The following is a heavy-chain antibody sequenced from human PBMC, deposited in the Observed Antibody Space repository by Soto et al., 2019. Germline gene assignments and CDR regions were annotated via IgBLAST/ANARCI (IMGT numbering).Heavy chain of an antibody. D-gene: IGHD3-22*01. CDR2: ISSSSSTI. Sequence: PGGSLRLSCAASGFTFSSYSMNWVRQAPGKGLEWVSYISSSSSTIYYADSVKGRFTISRDNAKNSLYLQMNSLRDEDTAVYYCARADYDSSGYYPLTGNWGQGTLVTVSS. CDR1: GFTFSSYS. V-gene: IGHV3-48*02. CDR3: ARADYDSSGYYPLTGN. J-gene: IGHJ4*02.